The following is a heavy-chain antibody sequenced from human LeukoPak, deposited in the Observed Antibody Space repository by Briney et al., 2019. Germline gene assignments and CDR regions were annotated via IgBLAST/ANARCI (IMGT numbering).Heavy chain of an antibody. V-gene: IGHV4-59*08. CDR3: ARAPDYSNYGGWFDP. Sequence: PSETLSLTCTVSGGFISSYYWTWIRQPPGKGLEWIGYIYYSGSTNYNPSLKSRVTISLDTSKKQFSLELSSVIAADTAVYYCARAPDYSNYGGWFDPWGQGTLVTVSS. D-gene: IGHD4-11*01. CDR2: IYYSGST. J-gene: IGHJ5*02. CDR1: GGFISSYY.